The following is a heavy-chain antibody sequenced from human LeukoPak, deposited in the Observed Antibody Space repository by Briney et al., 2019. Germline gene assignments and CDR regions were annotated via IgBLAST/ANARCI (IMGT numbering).Heavy chain of an antibody. CDR2: IYYSGST. CDR3: ARDLLWFGESRAFDP. Sequence: SETLSLTCTVSGGSISSYYWSWIRQPPGKGLEWIGYIYYSGSTNYNPSLKSRVNISVDTSKNQFSLKLSSVTAADTAVYYCARDLLWFGESRAFDPWGQGTLVTVSS. D-gene: IGHD3-10*01. V-gene: IGHV4-59*01. J-gene: IGHJ5*02. CDR1: GGSISSYY.